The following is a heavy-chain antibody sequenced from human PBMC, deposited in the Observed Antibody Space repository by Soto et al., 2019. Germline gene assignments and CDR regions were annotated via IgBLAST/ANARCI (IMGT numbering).Heavy chain of an antibody. J-gene: IGHJ6*02. Sequence: SVKVSCKASGGTFSSYAISWVRQAPGQGLEWMGGIIPIFGTANCAQKFQGRVTITADESTSTAYMELSSLRSEDTAVYYCARQLWFGELLYSSMDVWGQGTTVTVSS. V-gene: IGHV1-69*13. CDR2: IIPIFGTA. CDR3: ARQLWFGELLYSSMDV. D-gene: IGHD3-10*01. CDR1: GGTFSSYA.